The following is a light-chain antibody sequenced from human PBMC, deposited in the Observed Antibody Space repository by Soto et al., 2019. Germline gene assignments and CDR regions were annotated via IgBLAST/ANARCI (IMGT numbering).Light chain of an antibody. CDR1: QGIATD. J-gene: IGKJ1*01. Sequence: ALQMTQSPSSLSASVGDRVTITCRASQGIATDLGWYQQKPGKAPELLIYGASGLRGGVPSRFSGSGSVRDFSLTISSLQPEDFATYYCLQDYDYPRTFGQGTKVEIK. V-gene: IGKV1-6*01. CDR3: LQDYDYPRT. CDR2: GAS.